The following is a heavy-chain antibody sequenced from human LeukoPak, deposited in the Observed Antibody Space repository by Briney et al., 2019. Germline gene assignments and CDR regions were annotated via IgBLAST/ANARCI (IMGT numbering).Heavy chain of an antibody. Sequence: PSETLSLTCTVSGGSISSITYYWGWIRQPPGKGLEWVGHMYYRGNTFYSPSLKSRVTISVDTSKNQFSLKLRSVTAADTAVYYCARLYGNYQNYFDYWGQGTLVTVSS. CDR1: GGSISSITYY. J-gene: IGHJ4*02. CDR2: MYYRGNT. CDR3: ARLYGNYQNYFDY. V-gene: IGHV4-39*07. D-gene: IGHD1-7*01.